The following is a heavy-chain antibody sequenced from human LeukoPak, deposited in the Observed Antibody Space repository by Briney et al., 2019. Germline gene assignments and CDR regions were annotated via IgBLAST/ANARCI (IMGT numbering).Heavy chain of an antibody. D-gene: IGHD1-14*01. V-gene: IGHV3-33*01. Sequence: GRSLRLSCAGSGFTFGGYGMHWFRQPPGKGLEWVAVIAYDGSRAFYADSVKGRFTISRDNSKNTMSVQMDDLRAEDTAVYYCTRYNNDHFDYWGQGTLVTVSS. J-gene: IGHJ4*02. CDR2: IAYDGSRA. CDR3: TRYNNDHFDY. CDR1: GFTFGGYG.